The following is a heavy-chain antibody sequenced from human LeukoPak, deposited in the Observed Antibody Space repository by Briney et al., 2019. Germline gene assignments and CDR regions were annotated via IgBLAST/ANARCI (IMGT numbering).Heavy chain of an antibody. J-gene: IGHJ5*02. CDR2: ISGSGGST. V-gene: IGHV3-23*01. CDR1: EFTFSSYA. Sequence: GGSLRLSCAASEFTFSSYAMSWVRQAPGKGLESVSAISGSGGSTYYADSVKGRFTISRDNSKNTLYLQMNSLRAEDTAVYYCAKDHSGSYKRDWFDPWGQGTLVTVSS. CDR3: AKDHSGSYKRDWFDP. D-gene: IGHD1-26*01.